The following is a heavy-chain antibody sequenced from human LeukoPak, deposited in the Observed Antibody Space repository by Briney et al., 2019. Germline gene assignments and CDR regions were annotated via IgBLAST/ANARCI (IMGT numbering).Heavy chain of an antibody. Sequence: SQTLSLTRTVSGGSISSGGYYWSWIRQHPGKGLEWIGYIYYSGSTYYNPSLKSRVTISVDTSQNQFSLKLSSVTAADTAVYYCARQDSSSWYYFDYWGQGTLVTVSS. V-gene: IGHV4-31*03. CDR1: GGSISSGGYY. CDR3: ARQDSSSWYYFDY. J-gene: IGHJ4*02. CDR2: IYYSGST. D-gene: IGHD6-13*01.